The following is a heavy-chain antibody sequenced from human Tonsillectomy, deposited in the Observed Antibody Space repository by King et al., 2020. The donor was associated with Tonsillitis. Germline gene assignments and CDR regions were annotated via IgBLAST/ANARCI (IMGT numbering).Heavy chain of an antibody. CDR3: ARCPLYVAVAGCNYFDY. Sequence: VQLVESGGGVVQPGRSLRLSCAASGFTFSSYGMHWVRQAPGKGLEWVAVISYDGSNKYYADSVKGRFTISRDNSKNTLYLQMNSLRAEDTAVYYCARCPLYVAVAGCNYFDYWGQGTLVTVSS. V-gene: IGHV3-33*05. CDR2: ISYDGSNK. D-gene: IGHD6-19*01. J-gene: IGHJ4*02. CDR1: GFTFSSYG.